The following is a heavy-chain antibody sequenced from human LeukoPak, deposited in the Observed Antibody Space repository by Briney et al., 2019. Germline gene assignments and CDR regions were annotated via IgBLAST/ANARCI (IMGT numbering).Heavy chain of an antibody. D-gene: IGHD3-10*01. CDR1: GGSISGYY. J-gene: IGHJ5*02. V-gene: IGHV4-59*01. Sequence: SETLSLTCTVSGGSISGYYWSWIRQPPGKGLEWIGYIYYSGSTNYNPSLKSRVTISVDTSKNQFSLKLSSVTAADTAVYYCARDWGGSGSYLEYNWFDPWGQGTLVTVSS. CDR3: ARDWGGSGSYLEYNWFDP. CDR2: IYYSGST.